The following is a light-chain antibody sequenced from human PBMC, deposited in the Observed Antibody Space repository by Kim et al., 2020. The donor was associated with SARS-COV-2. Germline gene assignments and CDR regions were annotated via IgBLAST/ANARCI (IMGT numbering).Light chain of an antibody. V-gene: IGLV2-8*01. CDR1: SSDVGGYNY. Sequence: QSALTQPHSASGSPGQSVTISCTGTSSDVGGYNYVSWYQQRPGEAPKLMIYEVSRRPAGVPSRFSGSKSGNMASLTVSGLQAEDEADYHCSSYAGSINWVFGGGTRLTVL. J-gene: IGLJ3*02. CDR2: EVS. CDR3: SSYAGSINWV.